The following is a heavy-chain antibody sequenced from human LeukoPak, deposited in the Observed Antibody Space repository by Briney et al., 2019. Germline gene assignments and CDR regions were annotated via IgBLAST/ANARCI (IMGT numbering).Heavy chain of an antibody. CDR2: INHSGST. Sequence: PSQTLSLTCAVYGGSFSGYYWSWIRQPPGKGLEWIGEINHSGSTNYNPSLKSRVTISVDTSKNQFSLKLSSVTAADTAVYYCATPVAGRRGALHCWGQGTLVTVSS. V-gene: IGHV4-34*01. J-gene: IGHJ4*02. D-gene: IGHD6-19*01. CDR3: ATPVAGRRGALHC. CDR1: GGSFSGYY.